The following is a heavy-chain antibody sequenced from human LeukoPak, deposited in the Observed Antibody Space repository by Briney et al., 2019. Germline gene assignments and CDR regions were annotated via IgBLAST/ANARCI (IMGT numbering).Heavy chain of an antibody. D-gene: IGHD3-10*01. CDR1: GFTFSSYS. V-gene: IGHV3-21*01. CDR2: ISSSSSYI. Sequence: GGSLRLSCAASGFTFSSYSMNWVRQAPGKGLEWVSSISSSSSYIYYADSVKGRFTISRDNAKNSLYLQMNSLRAEDTAVYYCAGSTTYYYGSGSYYNVPVAFDIWGQGTMVTVSS. J-gene: IGHJ3*02. CDR3: AGSTTYYYGSGSYYNVPVAFDI.